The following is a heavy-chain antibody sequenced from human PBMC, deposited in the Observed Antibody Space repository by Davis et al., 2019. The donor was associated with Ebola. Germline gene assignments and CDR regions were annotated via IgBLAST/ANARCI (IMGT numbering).Heavy chain of an antibody. CDR1: GFTFSSYG. Sequence: PGGSLRLSCAASGFTFSSYGMHWVRQAPGKGLEWVAVIWYDGSNKYYADSVKGRFTISRDTSKNTLYLQMNSLRDEDTAVYYCARDRANWNLPFDYWGQGTLVTVSS. V-gene: IGHV3-33*01. CDR3: ARDRANWNLPFDY. J-gene: IGHJ4*02. CDR2: IWYDGSNK. D-gene: IGHD1-1*01.